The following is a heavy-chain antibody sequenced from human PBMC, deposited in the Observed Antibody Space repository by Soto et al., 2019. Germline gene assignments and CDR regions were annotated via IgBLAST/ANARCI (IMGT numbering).Heavy chain of an antibody. CDR3: AKVALWLQFEPHYFDY. D-gene: IGHD5-12*01. J-gene: IGHJ4*02. CDR2: ISGSGGST. CDR1: GFTFSSYA. V-gene: IGHV3-23*01. Sequence: EVQLLESGGGLVQPGGSLRLSCAASGFTFSSYAMSWVRQAPGKGLEWVSAISGSGGSTYYADSVKGRFTISRDNSKTTLYLQMNSLRAEDTAVYYCAKVALWLQFEPHYFDYWGQGTLVTVSS.